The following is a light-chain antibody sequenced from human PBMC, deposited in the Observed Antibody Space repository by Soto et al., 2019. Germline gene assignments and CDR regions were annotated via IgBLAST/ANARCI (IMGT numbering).Light chain of an antibody. CDR2: DVR. CDR1: SSDVGAYNY. Sequence: QSALTQPASVSGSPGQSITISCTGSSSDVGAYNYVSWYQQYPGRAPKLMIYDVRDRPSGVSNRFSGSKSGNTASLTISGLQAEDEADYYCSSYTSSSTYVFGAGTKVTVL. J-gene: IGLJ1*01. V-gene: IGLV2-14*03. CDR3: SSYTSSSTYV.